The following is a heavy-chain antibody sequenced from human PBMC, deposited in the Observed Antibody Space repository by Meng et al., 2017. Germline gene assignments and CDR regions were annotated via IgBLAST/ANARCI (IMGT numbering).Heavy chain of an antibody. CDR1: GFTFTGYY. CDR2: IQPNSGDT. D-gene: IGHD3-22*01. V-gene: IGHV1-2*06. Sequence: GQLVQLGAEVKKPGASVKVYCKASGFTFTGYYRHWGRQAPGQGLEWMGRIQPNSGDTNSAQKFQGRVTMTRDTSISTAYMELSGLKFDDTAVYYCARGLYDISGDFSYWGQGTLVTVSS. CDR3: ARGLYDISGDFSY. J-gene: IGHJ4*02.